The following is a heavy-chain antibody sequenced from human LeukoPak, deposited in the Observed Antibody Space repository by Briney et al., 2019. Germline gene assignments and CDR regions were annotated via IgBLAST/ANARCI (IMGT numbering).Heavy chain of an antibody. CDR1: GFTFSDYY. D-gene: IGHD3-22*01. V-gene: IGHV3-11*04. J-gene: IGHJ4*02. Sequence: KPGGSLRLSCAASGFTFSDYYMSWIRQAPGKGLEWVSYVSSSGSTIYYADSVKGRFTISRDNAKNSLYLQMNSLRAEDTAVYYCAREEYDSSGYYSLLYWGQGTLVTVSS. CDR2: VSSSGSTI. CDR3: AREEYDSSGYYSLLY.